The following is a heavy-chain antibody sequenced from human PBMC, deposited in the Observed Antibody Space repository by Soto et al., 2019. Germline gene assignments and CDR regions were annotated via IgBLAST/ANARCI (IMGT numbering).Heavy chain of an antibody. J-gene: IGHJ4*02. V-gene: IGHV4-30-2*01. CDR1: GGSISSGGYS. CDR2: IYHSGST. Sequence: SLTCAVSGGSISSGGYSWSWIRQPPGKDLEWIGYIYHSGSTYYNPSLKSRVTISVDRSKNQFSLKLSSVTAADTAIHYCARENGDYGFDYWGQGTLVTVSS. D-gene: IGHD4-17*01. CDR3: ARENGDYGFDY.